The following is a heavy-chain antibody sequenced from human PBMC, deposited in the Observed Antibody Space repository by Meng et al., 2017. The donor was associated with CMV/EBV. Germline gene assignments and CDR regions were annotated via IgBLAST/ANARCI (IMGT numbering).Heavy chain of an antibody. CDR1: TFSNAW. J-gene: IGHJ5*02. V-gene: IGHV3-15*07. CDR3: TTVRITMVRGVPWFDP. Sequence: TFSNAWMNWVRQAPGKGLEWVGRIKSKTDGETTDYAAPVKGRFTISRDDSKNTLYLQMNSLKTEDTAVYYCTTVRITMVRGVPWFDPWGQGTLVTVSS. D-gene: IGHD3-10*01. CDR2: IKSKTDGETT.